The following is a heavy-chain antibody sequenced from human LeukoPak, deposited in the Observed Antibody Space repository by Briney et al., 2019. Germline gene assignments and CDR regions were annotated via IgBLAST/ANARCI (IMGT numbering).Heavy chain of an antibody. Sequence: PGGSLRLSCAASGFTFSSYSMNWVRQAPGKGLEWVSSISSSSTYIYYADSVKGRFTISRDNAKNSLYLQMNSLRAEDTAVYYCASDIVGATGGFYFDYWGQGTLVTPSS. CDR1: GFTFSSYS. D-gene: IGHD1-26*01. V-gene: IGHV3-21*01. J-gene: IGHJ4*02. CDR3: ASDIVGATGGFYFDY. CDR2: ISSSSTYI.